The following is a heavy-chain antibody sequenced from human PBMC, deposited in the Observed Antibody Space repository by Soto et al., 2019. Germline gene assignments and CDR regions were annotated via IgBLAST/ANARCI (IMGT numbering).Heavy chain of an antibody. V-gene: IGHV3-23*01. CDR3: AKVLSQAVALDL. CDR1: GFTFSSYA. CDR2: ISGSGGST. D-gene: IGHD6-19*01. Sequence: GGSLRLSCAASGFTFSSYAMSWVRQAPGKGLEWVSAISGSGGSTYYADSVKGRFTIARDNSKNTLYLQMNSLRAEDTAVYYCAKVLSQAVALDLWGQGTLVTVSS. J-gene: IGHJ4*02.